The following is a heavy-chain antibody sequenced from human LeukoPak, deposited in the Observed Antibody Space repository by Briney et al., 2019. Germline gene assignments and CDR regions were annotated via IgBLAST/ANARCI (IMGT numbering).Heavy chain of an antibody. CDR3: ARRPYTNNHYYYAMDA. CDR2: IYSGGST. J-gene: IGHJ6*02. V-gene: IGHV3-66*01. Sequence: GGSLRLSCAASGFTISNNYVNWVRQTPGKGLEWVSIIYSGGSTYYAESVKGRFTISRDNSKNTLYLQMNSLRAEDTAVYYCARRPYTNNHYYYAMDAWGQGTTVTVSS. CDR1: GFTISNNY. D-gene: IGHD4-11*01.